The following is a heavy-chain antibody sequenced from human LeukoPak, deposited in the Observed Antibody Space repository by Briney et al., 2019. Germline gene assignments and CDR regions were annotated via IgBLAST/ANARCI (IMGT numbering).Heavy chain of an antibody. Sequence: PGGSLILSCAASGFTFSSYAMSWVCQAPGKGLEWVSAISGSCGSTYYADSVKGWFTISRDNSKNTLYLQMNSLRAEDTAVYYCAKGRSYYPFDYWGQGTLVTDTS. CDR3: AKGRSYYPFDY. CDR1: GFTFSSYA. J-gene: IGHJ4*02. V-gene: IGHV3-23*01. CDR2: ISGSCGST. D-gene: IGHD1-26*01.